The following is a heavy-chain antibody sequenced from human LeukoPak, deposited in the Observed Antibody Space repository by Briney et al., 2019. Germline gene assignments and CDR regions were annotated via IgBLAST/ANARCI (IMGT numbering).Heavy chain of an antibody. CDR3: ARARLRYCSSTSCYDWYDP. V-gene: IGHV1-18*01. CDR1: GYTFTSYD. Sequence: GASVKVSCKASGYTFTSYDISWVRQAPGQGLEWMGWISADNGNTNYVQKLQGRVTMTTDTSTSTAYMELRSLRSDDTAVYYCARARLRYCSSTSCYDWYDPWGQGTLVTVSS. J-gene: IGHJ5*02. D-gene: IGHD2-2*01. CDR2: ISADNGNT.